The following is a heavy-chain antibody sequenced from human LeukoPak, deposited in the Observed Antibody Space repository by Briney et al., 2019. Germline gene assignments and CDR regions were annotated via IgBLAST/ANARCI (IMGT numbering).Heavy chain of an antibody. J-gene: IGHJ4*02. CDR2: ISSSSSYI. CDR1: GFTFSSYS. V-gene: IGHV3-21*01. D-gene: IGHD6-19*01. CDR3: AHSKAVAGFGTFDY. Sequence: AGGSLRLSCAASGFTFSSYSMNWVRQAPGKGLEWVSSISSSSSYIYYADSVKGRFTISRDNAKNTLYLQMNSLRAQDTAIYYCAHSKAVAGFGTFDYWGQGTLVTVSS.